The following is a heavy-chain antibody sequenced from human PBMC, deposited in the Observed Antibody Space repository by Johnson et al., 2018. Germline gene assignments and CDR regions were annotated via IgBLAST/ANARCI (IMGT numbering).Heavy chain of an antibody. D-gene: IGHD1-26*01. CDR1: GFTFSSYG. V-gene: IGHV3-30*18. J-gene: IGHJ3*02. Sequence: QVQLVQSGGGVVQPGRSLRLSCAASGFTFSSYGMHWVRQAPGKGLEWVAVISYDGSNKYYADSVKGRFTISRDNSKNTLFLQMNSLRAEDTAVYNCEKDLGSYVDLTLAYDAFDIWCQGTMVTVSS. CDR2: ISYDGSNK. CDR3: EKDLGSYVDLTLAYDAFDI.